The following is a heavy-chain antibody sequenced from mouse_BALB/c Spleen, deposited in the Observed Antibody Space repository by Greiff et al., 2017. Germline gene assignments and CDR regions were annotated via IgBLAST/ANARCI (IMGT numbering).Heavy chain of an antibody. V-gene: IGHV2-9*02. D-gene: IGHD2-4*01. CDR1: GFSLTSYG. J-gene: IGHJ4*01. Sequence: VQRVESGPGLVAPSQSLSITCTVSGFSLTSYGVHWVRQPPGKGLEWLGVIWAGGSTNYNSALMSSLSNSKDNSKSQVFLKMNSLQTDDTAMYYCGREAGLPYYYAMGYWGQGTSVTVSA. CDR2: IWAGGST. CDR3: GREAGLPYYYAMGY.